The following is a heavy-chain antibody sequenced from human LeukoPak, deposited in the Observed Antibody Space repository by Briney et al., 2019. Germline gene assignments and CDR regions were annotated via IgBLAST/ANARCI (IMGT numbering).Heavy chain of an antibody. Sequence: SETLSLTCTVSGGSLRSSNYYWGWIRQPPGKGLEWIGSIYYSGSTYYNPSLKSRVTISVDTSKNEFSLKLSSVTAADTAVYYCAREHPGAFDIWGQGTMVTVSS. CDR1: GGSLRSSNYY. J-gene: IGHJ3*02. D-gene: IGHD7-27*01. CDR2: IYYSGST. CDR3: AREHPGAFDI. V-gene: IGHV4-39*07.